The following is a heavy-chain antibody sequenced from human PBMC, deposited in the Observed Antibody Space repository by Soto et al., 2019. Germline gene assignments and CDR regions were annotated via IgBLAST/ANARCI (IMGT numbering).Heavy chain of an antibody. D-gene: IGHD6-25*01. Sequence: GGGVVQPGRSLRLSCAVSGFTFSAHGMHWVRQAPGKGLEWVAVIWYDGGTKYHADPVKGRFTISRDNSKNILYLQMNGLRVEDTAVYYCARERGGGSARYFDYWGQGTPVTVSS. J-gene: IGHJ4*02. CDR1: GFTFSAHG. V-gene: IGHV3-33*01. CDR3: ARERGGGSARYFDY. CDR2: IWYDGGTK.